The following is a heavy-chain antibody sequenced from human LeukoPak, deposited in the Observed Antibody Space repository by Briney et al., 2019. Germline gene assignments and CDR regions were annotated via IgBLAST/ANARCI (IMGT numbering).Heavy chain of an antibody. D-gene: IGHD3-10*01. CDR3: ARRGDYYGSGSYPTSGNFDY. Sequence: GGSLRLSCAASGFTFTSYAMNWVRQAPGKGLVWVSRINSDGSSTSYAGSVKGRFTISRDNAKNTLYLQMNSLRAEDTAVYYCARRGDYYGSGSYPTSGNFDYWGQGTLVTVSS. V-gene: IGHV3-74*01. CDR2: INSDGSST. CDR1: GFTFTSYA. J-gene: IGHJ4*02.